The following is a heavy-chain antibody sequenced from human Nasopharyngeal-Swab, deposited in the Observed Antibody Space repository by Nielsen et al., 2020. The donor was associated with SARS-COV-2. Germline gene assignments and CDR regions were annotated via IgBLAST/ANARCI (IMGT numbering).Heavy chain of an antibody. CDR1: AGSVSSSSFY. J-gene: IGHJ5*02. CDR2: IYYSGST. V-gene: IGHV4-61*01. D-gene: IGHD6-13*01. CDR3: ARDGLVYSSSWYGDNWFDP. Sequence: SETLSLTCTVSAGSVSSSSFYWSWIRQPPGKGLEWIGYIYYSGSTNYNPSLKSRVTISVDTSKNQFSLKLTSVTAADTAVYYCARDGLVYSSSWYGDNWFDPWGQGTLVTVSS.